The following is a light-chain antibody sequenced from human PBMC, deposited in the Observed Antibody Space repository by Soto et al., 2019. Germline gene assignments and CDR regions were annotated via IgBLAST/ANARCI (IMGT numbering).Light chain of an antibody. CDR3: TSYTRDTALV. CDR2: EVS. Sequence: QSGLTQPASVSGSPGQSITISCTGTSSDVGTYNYVSWYQHHPGKAPKLIIYEVSNRPSGVSNRFSGSKSGSTASLTISGLQAEDEADYHCTSYTRDTALVFXTGTKVTVL. J-gene: IGLJ1*01. V-gene: IGLV2-14*01. CDR1: SSDVGTYNY.